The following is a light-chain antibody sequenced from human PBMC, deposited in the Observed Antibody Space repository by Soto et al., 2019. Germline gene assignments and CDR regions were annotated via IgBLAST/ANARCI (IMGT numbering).Light chain of an antibody. V-gene: IGKV3-11*01. CDR2: DAS. CDR3: QQRSNWPFP. CDR1: QSVSSY. J-gene: IGKJ5*01. Sequence: EIVLTQSPATLSLSPGERATLSCRASQSVSSYLAWYQQKPGQAPRLLIYDASNRATGIPARFSGSGSGTDFTLTISSLEPEDFAVYYCQQRSNWPFPFGQGTRL.